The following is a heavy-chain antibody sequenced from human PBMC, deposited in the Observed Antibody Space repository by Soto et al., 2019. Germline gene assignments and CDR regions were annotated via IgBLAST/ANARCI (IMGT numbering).Heavy chain of an antibody. CDR2: IHYSGST. Sequence: QVQLQESGPGLVKPSETLSLTCTVSGGSISSYYWSWIRQPPGKGLEWIGYIHYSGSTNYNPSLKSQVTISVDTSKDQYSMKLSPVAAAATAVYYCASTISPYDFDYWGQGTLVTVSA. CDR1: GGSISSYY. J-gene: IGHJ4*02. CDR3: ASTISPYDFDY. D-gene: IGHD1-1*01. V-gene: IGHV4-59*01.